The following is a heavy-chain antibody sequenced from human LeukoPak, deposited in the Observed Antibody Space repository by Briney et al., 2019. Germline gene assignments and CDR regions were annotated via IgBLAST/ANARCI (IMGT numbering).Heavy chain of an antibody. CDR3: VRDLDF. CDR2: IIPIFGIA. CDR1: GGTFSSYA. Sequence: GASVKVSCKASGGTFSSYAISWVRQAPGQGLEWMGRIIPIFGIANYAQKFQDRLTITADKSTSTAYMELSSLRSEDTAVYYCVRDLDFWGQGTLVTVSS. J-gene: IGHJ4*02. V-gene: IGHV1-69*04.